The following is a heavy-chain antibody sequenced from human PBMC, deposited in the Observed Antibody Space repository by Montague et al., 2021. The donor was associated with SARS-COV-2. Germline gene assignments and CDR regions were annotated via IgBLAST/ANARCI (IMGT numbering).Heavy chain of an antibody. CDR2: SRNKANGYST. Sequence: SRRLSCSASGFIFTDHYMDWVRQAPGKGLEWVGRSRNKANGYSTEYAASVKGRFTISRDDSVNSLYLQMKSLRNEDTAIYYCTRADKSVYSFDYWGQGALVTVSS. D-gene: IGHD5/OR15-5a*01. V-gene: IGHV3-72*01. CDR3: TRADKSVYSFDY. CDR1: GFIFTDHY. J-gene: IGHJ4*02.